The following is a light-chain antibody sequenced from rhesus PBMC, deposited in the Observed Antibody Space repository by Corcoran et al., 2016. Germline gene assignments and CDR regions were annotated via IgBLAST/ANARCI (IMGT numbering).Light chain of an antibody. Sequence: DIQMTQSPSSLSASVGDTVTITCRASQGISSWLAWYQQKPGNAPKLLIYKASSLPSGVPSRFSGSGSGTDFTLTISSLQSEDFATYYCQQDSSRLTFGGGTKVELK. V-gene: IGKV1-22*01. CDR1: QGISSW. CDR3: QQDSSRLT. J-gene: IGKJ4*01. CDR2: KAS.